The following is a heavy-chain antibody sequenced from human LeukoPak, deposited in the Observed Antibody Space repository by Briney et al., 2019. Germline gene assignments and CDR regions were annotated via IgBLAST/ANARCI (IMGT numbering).Heavy chain of an antibody. J-gene: IGHJ4*02. CDR2: IYYSGST. CDR3: ARDSRDSSGVDY. D-gene: IGHD3-22*01. CDR1: GGSISSYY. V-gene: IGHV4-59*01. Sequence: SETLSLTCTVSGGSISSYYWSWIRQPPGKGLEWIGYIYYSGSTNYNPSLKSRVTISVDTSKNQFSLKLSSVTAADTAVYYRARDSRDSSGVDYWGQGTLVTVSS.